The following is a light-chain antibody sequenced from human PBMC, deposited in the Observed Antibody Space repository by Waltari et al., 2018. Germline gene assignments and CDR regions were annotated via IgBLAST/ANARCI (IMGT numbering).Light chain of an antibody. J-gene: IGKJ4*01. CDR2: ETS. V-gene: IGKV1-5*03. Sequence: DIQMTLSPSTVSTSVGDSVIISCRASRTIRTWLAWYQQKPGKAPKLLIYETSSLESGVPSRFSGSGSGTVFTLTISSLQPDDFATYYCQQYNSYSTFGGGTKVEIK. CDR3: QQYNSYST. CDR1: RTIRTW.